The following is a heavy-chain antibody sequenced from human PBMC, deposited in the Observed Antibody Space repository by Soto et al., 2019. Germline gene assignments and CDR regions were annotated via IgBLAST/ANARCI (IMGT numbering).Heavy chain of an antibody. Sequence: SVKVSCKASGGTFSSYAISWVRESAGQGLEWMGGIIPIFGTANYAQKFQGRVTITADKSTSTAYMELSSLRSEDTAVYYCARAGGGYNWGDFDYWGQGTLVTVSS. CDR2: IIPIFGTA. D-gene: IGHD1-1*01. CDR1: GGTFSSYA. V-gene: IGHV1-69*06. J-gene: IGHJ4*02. CDR3: ARAGGGYNWGDFDY.